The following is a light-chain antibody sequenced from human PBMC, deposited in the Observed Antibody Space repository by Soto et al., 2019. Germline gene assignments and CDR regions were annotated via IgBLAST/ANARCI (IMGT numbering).Light chain of an antibody. CDR2: GAS. J-gene: IGKJ1*01. Sequence: ETVLTQSPATLSLSPGERATLSCRASQTIRSNYLAWYRQPPGQAPRLLLYGASNRATGIADRFSGSGSGTDFTLIISRLEPEDFALYYCQQYGSSPWTFGQGTKVEIK. CDR1: QTIRSNY. V-gene: IGKV3-20*01. CDR3: QQYGSSPWT.